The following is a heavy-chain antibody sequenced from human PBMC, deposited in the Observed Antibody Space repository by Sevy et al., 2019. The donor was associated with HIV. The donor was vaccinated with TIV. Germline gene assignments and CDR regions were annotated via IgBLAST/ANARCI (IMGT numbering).Heavy chain of an antibody. V-gene: IGHV3-23*01. CDR1: GFTFAKYS. CDR2: FSFGCGRI. CDR3: AREGCTQPHDY. Sequence: GGSLRLSCAASGFTFAKYSMSWVRQAPGKGLEWVSTFSFGCGRINYANSVKGRFTISRDDSKNTLFLQMNSLRAEDTATYFCAREGCTQPHDYWGQGTLVTISS. J-gene: IGHJ4*02. D-gene: IGHD2-8*01.